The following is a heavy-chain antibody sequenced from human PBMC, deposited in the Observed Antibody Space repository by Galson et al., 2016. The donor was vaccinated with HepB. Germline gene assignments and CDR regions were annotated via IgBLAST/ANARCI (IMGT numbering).Heavy chain of an antibody. CDR1: GFSLSTVGVG. CDR3: AHIWAYYSDSGKYEPYGMDV. CDR2: IYWDDES. Sequence: PALVKPTQTLTLTCTFSGFSLSTVGVGVGWIRQPPGKALEWLGLIYWDDESRYSPSLKNRLTITKDTSKNQVVLTMTNMDPVDTATYYCAHIWAYYSDSGKYEPYGMDVWGHGTTIMVSS. J-gene: IGHJ6*02. V-gene: IGHV2-5*02. D-gene: IGHD3-10*01.